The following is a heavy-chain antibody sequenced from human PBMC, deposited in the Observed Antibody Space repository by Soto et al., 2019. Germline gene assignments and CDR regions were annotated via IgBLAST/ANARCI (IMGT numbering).Heavy chain of an antibody. V-gene: IGHV5-10-1*01. CDR2: IDPSDSYT. CDR1: GYSFTSYW. CDR3: ASRPKHYYGMDV. Sequence: GESLKISCNGSGYSFTSYWISWVRQMPGKGLEWMGRIDPSDSYTNYSPSFQGHVTISADKSISTAYLQWSSLKASDTAMYYCASRPKHYYGMDVWGQGTTVTVSS. J-gene: IGHJ6*02.